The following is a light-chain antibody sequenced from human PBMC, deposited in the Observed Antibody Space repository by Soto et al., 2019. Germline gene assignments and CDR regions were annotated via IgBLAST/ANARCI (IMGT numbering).Light chain of an antibody. V-gene: IGKV3-15*01. CDR1: QSVSSK. J-gene: IGKJ1*01. CDR3: QHYSTWLWT. Sequence: EIVMTQSPATLSVSPGERATLSCRASQSVSSKLAWYQQKPGQGPRLLIYGASTRATGITARISGSGSGTEFTLTISSLQSEDFAVYYCQHYSTWLWTFGQGTKVEIK. CDR2: GAS.